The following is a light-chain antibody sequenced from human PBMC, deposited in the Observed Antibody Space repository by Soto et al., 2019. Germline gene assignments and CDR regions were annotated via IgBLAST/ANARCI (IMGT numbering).Light chain of an antibody. CDR2: AAS. Sequence: DIQMTQSPSSVSASVGDRVTITCRASQGVSNWLAWYQQKPGKAPKLLIYAASTLRSGVPSRFRGSGSGTDFTFTISSLQPEDFATYYCQQANSSPYTFGQGTKLEIK. CDR1: QGVSNW. V-gene: IGKV1-12*01. J-gene: IGKJ2*01. CDR3: QQANSSPYT.